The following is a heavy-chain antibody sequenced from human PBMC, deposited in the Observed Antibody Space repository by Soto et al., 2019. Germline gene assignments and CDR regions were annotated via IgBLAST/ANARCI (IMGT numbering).Heavy chain of an antibody. V-gene: IGHV3-53*01. CDR1: GFTVSSNY. Sequence: GGSLRLSCAASGFTVSSNYMSWVRQAPGKGLEWVSVIYSGGSTYYADSVKGRFTISRDNSKNTLYLQMNSLRAEDTAVYYCARNSPMVRGVWFDYWGQGTLVTVSS. D-gene: IGHD3-10*01. CDR3: ARNSPMVRGVWFDY. CDR2: IYSGGST. J-gene: IGHJ4*02.